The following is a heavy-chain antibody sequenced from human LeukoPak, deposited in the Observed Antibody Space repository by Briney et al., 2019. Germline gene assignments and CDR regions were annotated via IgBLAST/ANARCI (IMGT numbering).Heavy chain of an antibody. CDR2: IYTSGST. Sequence: PSETLSLTCTVSGGSISSGSYYWSWIRQPAGKGLEWIGRIYTSGSTNYNPSLKSRVTISVDTSKNQFSQKLSSVTAADTAVYDCARGAGYSSSWYGGDYWGQGTLVTVSS. CDR3: ARGAGYSSSWYGGDY. V-gene: IGHV4-61*02. D-gene: IGHD6-13*01. CDR1: GGSISSGSYY. J-gene: IGHJ4*02.